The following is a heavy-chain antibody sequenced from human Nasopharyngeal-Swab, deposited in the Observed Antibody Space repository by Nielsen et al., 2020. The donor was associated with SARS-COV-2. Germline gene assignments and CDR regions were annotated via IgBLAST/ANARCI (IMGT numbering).Heavy chain of an antibody. CDR3: ARGDQGYCSGGSCYYFDY. V-gene: IGHV4-4*07. J-gene: IGHJ4*02. CDR1: GGSISSYY. D-gene: IGHD2-15*01. CDR2: IYTSGST. Sequence: SETLSLTCTVSGGSISSYYWSWIRQPAGKGLEWIGRIYTSGSTNYNPSLKSRVTMSVDTSKNQFSLKLSSVTAADTAVYYCARGDQGYCSGGSCYYFDYWGQGTLVTVSS.